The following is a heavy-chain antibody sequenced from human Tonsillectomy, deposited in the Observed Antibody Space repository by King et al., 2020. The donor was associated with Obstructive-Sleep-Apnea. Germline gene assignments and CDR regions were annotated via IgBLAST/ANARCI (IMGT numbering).Heavy chain of an antibody. J-gene: IGHJ4*02. D-gene: IGHD3-16*01. V-gene: IGHV3-48*04. CDR3: ARGWGSFDY. CDR1: GFTFSSYS. CDR2: ISSSSSTI. Sequence: VQLVESGGGLVQPGGSLRLSCAASGFTFSSYSMNWVRQAPGKGLEWVSYISSSSSTIYYADSGKGRFTISRDNAKNSLYLQMNSLRAEDTAVYYCARGWGSFDYWGQGTLVTVSS.